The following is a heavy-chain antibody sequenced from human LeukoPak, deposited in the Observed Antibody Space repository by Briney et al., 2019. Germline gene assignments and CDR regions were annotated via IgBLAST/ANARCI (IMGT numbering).Heavy chain of an antibody. CDR3: ARGATVSETGYFDF. CDR2: IDHRGDT. D-gene: IGHD4-11*01. V-gene: IGHV4-34*01. Sequence: PSETLSLTCAVYGGSFSRYYWSWIRQSPGKGLEWIAEIDHRGDTNYNPSVKSRVTISVDTSKNQFSLKVRSLSAADTAVYYCARGATVSETGYFDFWGQGTLVTVSS. CDR1: GGSFSRYY. J-gene: IGHJ4*03.